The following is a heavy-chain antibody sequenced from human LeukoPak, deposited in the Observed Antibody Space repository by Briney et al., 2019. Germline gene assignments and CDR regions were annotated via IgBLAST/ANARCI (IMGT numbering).Heavy chain of an antibody. CDR2: INQDGSEK. V-gene: IGHV3-7*01. CDR3: AREGCSGGSCYHNWFDP. D-gene: IGHD2-15*01. J-gene: IGHJ5*02. Sequence: PGRSLRLSCAASGFTFSSYWMSWVRQAPGKGLEWVANINQDGSEKYYVDSVKGRFTISRDNAKNSLYLQMNSLRAEDTAVYYCAREGCSGGSCYHNWFDPWGQGTLVTVPS. CDR1: GFTFSSYW.